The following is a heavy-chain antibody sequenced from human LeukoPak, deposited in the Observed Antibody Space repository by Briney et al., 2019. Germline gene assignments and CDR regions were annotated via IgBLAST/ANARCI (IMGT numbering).Heavy chain of an antibody. V-gene: IGHV1-2*02. Sequence: ASVKVSCKASGDTFTGYYMHWVRQAPGQGLEGMGWINPNSGGTNYAQKFQGRVTMNRDTSISTAYMELSRLRSDDTAVYYCARNYYDSSGYDYWGQGTLVTVSS. J-gene: IGHJ4*02. D-gene: IGHD3-22*01. CDR3: ARNYYDSSGYDY. CDR2: INPNSGGT. CDR1: GDTFTGYY.